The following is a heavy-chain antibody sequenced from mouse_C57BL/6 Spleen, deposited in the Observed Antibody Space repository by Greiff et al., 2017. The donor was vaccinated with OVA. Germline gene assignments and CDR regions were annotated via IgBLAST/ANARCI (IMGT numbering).Heavy chain of an antibody. CDR2: INPYNGDT. J-gene: IGHJ2*01. CDR1: GYSFTGYF. D-gene: IGHD2-14*01. Sequence: EVKLQESGPELVKPGDSVKISCKASGYSFTGYFMNWVMQSHGKSLEWIGRINPYNGDTFYNQKFKGKATLTVDKSSSTAHMELRSLTSEDSAVYYCARGVLWSYFDYWGQGTTLTVSS. V-gene: IGHV1-20*01. CDR3: ARGVLWSYFDY.